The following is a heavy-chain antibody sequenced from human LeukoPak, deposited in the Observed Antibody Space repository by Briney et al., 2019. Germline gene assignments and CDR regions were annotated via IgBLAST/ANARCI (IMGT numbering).Heavy chain of an antibody. V-gene: IGHV3-21*01. D-gene: IGHD6-6*01. Sequence: GGSLRLSCAASGFTFSSYSMNWVRQAPGKGLEWVSSISSSSSYIYYADSVKGRFTISRDNAKNSLYLQMNSLRAEDTAVYYCARDGSSLGFTAYYYYMDVWGKGTTVTVSS. J-gene: IGHJ6*03. CDR2: ISSSSSYI. CDR3: ARDGSSLGFTAYYYYMDV. CDR1: GFTFSSYS.